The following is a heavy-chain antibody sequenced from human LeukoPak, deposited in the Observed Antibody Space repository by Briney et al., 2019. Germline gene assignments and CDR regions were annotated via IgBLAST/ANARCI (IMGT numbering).Heavy chain of an antibody. CDR1: GYTLTELS. D-gene: IGHD3-22*01. CDR2: FDPEDGET. CDR3: ATETYYYDSTNAFDI. J-gene: IGHJ3*02. Sequence: ASVNVSCKVSGYTLTELSMHWVRQAPGKGLEWMGGFDPEDGETIYAQKFQGRVTMTEDTSTDTAYMELSSLRSEDTAVYYCATETYYYDSTNAFDIWGQGTMVTVSS. V-gene: IGHV1-24*01.